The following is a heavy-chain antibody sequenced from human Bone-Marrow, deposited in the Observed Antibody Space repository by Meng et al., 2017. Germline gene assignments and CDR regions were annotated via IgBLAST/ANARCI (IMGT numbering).Heavy chain of an antibody. CDR1: GDSVSSNSAA. CDR3: ARDGITMVRGVITIYWYFDL. Sequence: LRLSCAISGDSVSSNSAAWNWIRQSPSRGLEWLGRTYYRSKWYNDYAVSVKSRITINPDTSKNQFSLQLNSVTPEDTAVYYCARDGITMVRGVITIYWYFDLWGRGTRVTCSS. J-gene: IGHJ2*01. D-gene: IGHD3-10*01. CDR2: TYYRSKWYN. V-gene: IGHV6-1*01.